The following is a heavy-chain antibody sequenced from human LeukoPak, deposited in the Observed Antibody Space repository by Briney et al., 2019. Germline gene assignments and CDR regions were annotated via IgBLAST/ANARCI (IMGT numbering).Heavy chain of an antibody. D-gene: IGHD5-12*01. Sequence: PGRSLRLSCAASGFTFDDYAMHWVRQAPGKGLEWVLGISWNSGSIGYADPVKGRFTISRDNAKNSLYLQMNSLRAEDTALYYRAKDIGPTYASSGYEDYWGQGTLVTVSS. CDR1: GFTFDDYA. CDR3: AKDIGPTYASSGYEDY. J-gene: IGHJ4*02. V-gene: IGHV3-9*01. CDR2: ISWNSGSI.